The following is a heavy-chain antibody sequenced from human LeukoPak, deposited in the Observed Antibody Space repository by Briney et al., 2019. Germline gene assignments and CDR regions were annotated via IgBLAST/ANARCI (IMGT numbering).Heavy chain of an antibody. CDR3: TTDYYDSTVPPHPWSCGSC. Sequence: GGSLRLSCAASGFTFSNAWMSWVRQAPGKGLEWVGRIKSKTDGGTTDYAAPVKGRFTISRDDSKNTLYLQMNSLKTEDTAVYYCTTDYYDSTVPPHPWSCGSCWGQGTLVTVSS. J-gene: IGHJ4*02. CDR1: GFTFSNAW. D-gene: IGHD3-22*01. CDR2: IKSKTDGGTT. V-gene: IGHV3-15*01.